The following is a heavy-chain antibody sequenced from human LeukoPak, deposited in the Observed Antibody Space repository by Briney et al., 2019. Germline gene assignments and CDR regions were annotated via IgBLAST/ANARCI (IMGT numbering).Heavy chain of an antibody. CDR3: ARVGYCSSTSCRRFNDAFDI. J-gene: IGHJ3*02. V-gene: IGHV1-69*05. D-gene: IGHD2-2*03. CDR2: IIPIFGTA. CDR1: GGTFSSYA. Sequence: ASVKVSCTASGGTFSSYAISWVRQAPGQGLEWMGGIIPIFGTANYAQKFQGRVTITTDESTSTAYMELSSLRSEDTAVYYCARVGYCSSTSCRRFNDAFDIWAKGQWSPSLQ.